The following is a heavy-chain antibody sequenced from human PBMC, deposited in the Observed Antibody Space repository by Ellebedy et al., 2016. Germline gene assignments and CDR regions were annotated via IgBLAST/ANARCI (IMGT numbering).Heavy chain of an antibody. CDR1: GYTFTSYG. CDR3: ARMDIVVVPAASEVYYYYMDV. CDR2: ISAYNGNT. J-gene: IGHJ6*03. Sequence: ASVKVSXXASGYTFTSYGISWVRQAPGQGLEWMGWISAYNGNTNYAQKLQGRVTMTTDTSTSTAYMELRSLRSDDTAVYYSARMDIVVVPAASEVYYYYMDVWGKGTTVTVSS. D-gene: IGHD2-2*03. V-gene: IGHV1-18*01.